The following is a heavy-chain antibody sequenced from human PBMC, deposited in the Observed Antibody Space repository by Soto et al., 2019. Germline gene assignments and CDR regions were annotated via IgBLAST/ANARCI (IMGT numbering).Heavy chain of an antibody. V-gene: IGHV3-74*01. CDR1: GFTFSSYW. CDR3: HGYGK. D-gene: IGHD5-12*01. Sequence: PGGSLRLSCAASGFTFSSYWMHWVRQAPGKGLVWVSRINSDGSSTSYADSVKGRFTISRDISKNALYLQMNSLRVEDTAVYYCHGYGKWGQGISVTVSS. CDR2: INSDGSST. J-gene: IGHJ4*02.